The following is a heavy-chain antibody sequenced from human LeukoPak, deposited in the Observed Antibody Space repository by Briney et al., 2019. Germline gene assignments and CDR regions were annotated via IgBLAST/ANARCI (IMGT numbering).Heavy chain of an antibody. CDR1: GFTFSSYA. CDR2: ISGSGGST. CDR3: AKGECYGSGSYLIWYFDY. D-gene: IGHD3-10*01. V-gene: IGHV3-23*01. J-gene: IGHJ4*02. Sequence: GGSLRLSCAASGFTFSSYAMSWVRQAPGKGLEWVSAISGSGGSTYYADSVKGRFTISRDNSKNTLYLQMNSLRAEDTAVYYCAKGECYGSGSYLIWYFDYWGQGTLVTVSS.